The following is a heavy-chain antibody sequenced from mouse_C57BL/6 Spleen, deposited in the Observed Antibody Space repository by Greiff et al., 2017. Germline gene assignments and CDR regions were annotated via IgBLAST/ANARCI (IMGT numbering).Heavy chain of an antibody. J-gene: IGHJ2*01. CDR1: GYTFTSYW. Sequence: QVQLKQSGAELVKPGASVKMSCKASGYTFTSYWITWVKQRPGQGLEWIGDLYPGSGSTNYNEKFKSKATLTVDTSSRTAYMQLSSLTSEDSAVYYCARRDSGDYFDYWGQGTTLTVSS. V-gene: IGHV1-55*01. D-gene: IGHD3-3*01. CDR3: ARRDSGDYFDY. CDR2: LYPGSGST.